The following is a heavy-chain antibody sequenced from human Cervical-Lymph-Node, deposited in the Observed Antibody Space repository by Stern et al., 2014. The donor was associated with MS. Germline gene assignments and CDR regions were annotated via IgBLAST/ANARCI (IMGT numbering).Heavy chain of an antibody. J-gene: IGHJ5*01. V-gene: IGHV1-8*01. D-gene: IGHD4-17*01. CDR1: GYTFTNYD. Sequence: QLVQSGAEVKKPGASVKVSCKTSGYTFTNYDINWVRQATGQGLEWMGWMNPNTGNTGYAQKFQGRVTMTRDTSISTAYMDLSSLRSDDTAVYYCARADYGDFDSWGQGTLVTVSS. CDR3: ARADYGDFDS. CDR2: MNPNTGNT.